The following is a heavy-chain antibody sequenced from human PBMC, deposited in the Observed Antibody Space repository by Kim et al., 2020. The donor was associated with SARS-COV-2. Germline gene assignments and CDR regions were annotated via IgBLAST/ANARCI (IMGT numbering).Heavy chain of an antibody. Sequence: ADSVKRRFTISRDNSKNTLYLQMNSLRVEDAAVYYCAKGGGTSRYVAVDYWGQGILVSVSS. D-gene: IGHD2-2*01. J-gene: IGHJ4*02. CDR3: AKGGGTSRYVAVDY. V-gene: IGHV3-23*01.